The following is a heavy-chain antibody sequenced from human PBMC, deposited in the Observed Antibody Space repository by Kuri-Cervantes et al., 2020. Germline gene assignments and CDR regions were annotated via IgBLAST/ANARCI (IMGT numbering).Heavy chain of an antibody. D-gene: IGHD6-19*01. CDR1: GFTFDDYA. V-gene: IGHV3-9*01. CDR3: AKDGYSSGGDAFDI. CDR2: ISWNSGSI. Sequence: SLKISCAASGFTFDDYAMHWVRQVPGKGLEWVSGISWNSGSIGYVDSVKGRFTISRDNAKNSLYLQMNSLRAEDTALYYCAKDGYSSGGDAFDIWGQGTMVTVSS. J-gene: IGHJ3*02.